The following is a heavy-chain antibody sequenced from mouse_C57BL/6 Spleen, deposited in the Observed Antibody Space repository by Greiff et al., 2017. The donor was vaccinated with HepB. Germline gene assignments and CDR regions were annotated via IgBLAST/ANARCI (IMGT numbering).Heavy chain of an antibody. V-gene: IGHV5-4*01. CDR3: ARGGLITTVVATTTWYFDV. Sequence: EVQRVESGGGLVKPGGSLKLSCAASGFTFSSYAMSWVRQTPEKRLEWVATISDGGSYTYYPDNVKGRFTISRDNAKNNLYLQMSHLKSEDTAMYYCARGGLITTVVATTTWYFDVWGTGTTVTVSS. CDR2: ISDGGSYT. J-gene: IGHJ1*03. D-gene: IGHD1-1*01. CDR1: GFTFSSYA.